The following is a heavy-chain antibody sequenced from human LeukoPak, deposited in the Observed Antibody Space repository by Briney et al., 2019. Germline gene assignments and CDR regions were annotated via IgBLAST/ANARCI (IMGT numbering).Heavy chain of an antibody. Sequence: GGSLRLSCAASGFTFSSYGMNWVRQAPGKGLEWVSGISGSGGRTYYADSVKGRFTISRDNSKNTLYLQMTSLRAEDTAMYYCAKDLLAMVGYMDVWGKGTTVTVSS. CDR2: ISGSGGRT. J-gene: IGHJ6*03. CDR1: GFTFSSYG. D-gene: IGHD5-18*01. CDR3: AKDLLAMVGYMDV. V-gene: IGHV3-23*01.